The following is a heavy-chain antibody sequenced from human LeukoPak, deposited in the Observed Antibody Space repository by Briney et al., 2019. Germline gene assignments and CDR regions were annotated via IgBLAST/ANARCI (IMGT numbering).Heavy chain of an antibody. Sequence: PSRTLSLTCTVSRGSLSSGSYYWSWIRQPAGKGLEWIGRIYTSGRTNYNPSLKSRATISVDTSKNQFSLKLSPVPAADSAVYYCARDGNWNYDYWGQRTLVTVSS. CDR2: IYTSGRT. J-gene: IGHJ4*02. CDR3: ARDGNWNYDY. D-gene: IGHD1-1*01. V-gene: IGHV4-61*02. CDR1: RGSLSSGSYY.